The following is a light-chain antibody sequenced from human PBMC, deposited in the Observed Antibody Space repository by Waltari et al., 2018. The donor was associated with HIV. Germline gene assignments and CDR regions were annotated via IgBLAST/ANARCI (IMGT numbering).Light chain of an antibody. CDR2: GAS. CDR1: QSVSSN. CDR3: QQYNNWPLT. V-gene: IGKV3-15*01. J-gene: IGKJ4*01. Sequence: EIQMTQSPATLYVSPGGRATLSCRASQSVSSNFAWYQQKPGQAPRLLIYGASTRATDIPARFSGSTSGTHFTLTISSLQSEDFAVYYCQQYNNWPLTFGGGTRVEVK.